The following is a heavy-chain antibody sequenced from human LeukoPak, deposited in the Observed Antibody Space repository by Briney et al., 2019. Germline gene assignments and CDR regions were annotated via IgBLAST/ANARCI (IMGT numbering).Heavy chain of an antibody. V-gene: IGHV3-23*01. CDR3: ANGGNYYDSSGYPYFAS. J-gene: IGHJ4*02. Sequence: GGSLRLSCAASGFTFSSYAMSWVRQAPGQGLEWVSPISVSGGSTYHADSVKGRFTISRDNSKNTLYLQMNSLRAEDTAVYYCANGGNYYDSSGYPYFASWGLGTLVTVSS. CDR2: ISVSGGST. CDR1: GFTFSSYA. D-gene: IGHD3-22*01.